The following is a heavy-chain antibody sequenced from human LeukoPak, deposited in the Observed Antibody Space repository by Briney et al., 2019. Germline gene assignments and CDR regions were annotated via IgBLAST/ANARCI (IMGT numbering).Heavy chain of an antibody. CDR2: INWNGGST. D-gene: IGHD2-2*01. CDR3: ARAKCSSTSCYGNYYYYMDV. CDR1: GFTFDDYG. V-gene: IGHV3-20*04. Sequence: RPGGSLRLSCAASGFTFDDYGMSWVRQAPGKGLEWVSGINWNGGSTGYADSVKGRFTISRNNAKNSLYLQMNSLRAEDTALYYCARAKCSSTSCYGNYYYYMDVWGKGTTVTVSS. J-gene: IGHJ6*03.